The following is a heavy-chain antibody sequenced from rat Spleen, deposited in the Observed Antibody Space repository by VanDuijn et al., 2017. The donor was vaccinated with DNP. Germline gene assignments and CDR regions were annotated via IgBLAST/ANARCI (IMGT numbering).Heavy chain of an antibody. Sequence: EVQLVESGGGLVQPGRSLKLSCAVSGITFSDHNMAWVRQAPKKGLEWVATISYDGSDIYYRDSVKGRFTISRDNARNTLYLQMDSLRSEDTATYYCARHRTIMPYYYAMDAWGQGASVTVSS. CDR2: ISYDGSDI. CDR1: GITFSDHN. J-gene: IGHJ4*01. D-gene: IGHD1-12*01. CDR3: ARHRTIMPYYYAMDA. V-gene: IGHV5-7*01.